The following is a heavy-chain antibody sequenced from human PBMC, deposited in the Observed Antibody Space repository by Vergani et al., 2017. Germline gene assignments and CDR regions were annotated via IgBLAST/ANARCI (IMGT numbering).Heavy chain of an antibody. CDR2: IHWNSDVV. V-gene: IGHV3-9*01. J-gene: IGHJ6*02. Sequence: EVQLVESGGGLVQPGRSLRLSCAASGFTFEEHGMHWVRQAPGKGLEWVSGIHWNSDVVGYADSVKGRFTISRNNAKNSLYLEMNSLRAEDTAFYYFGKSIGGYYTMYGVDVWGQGTTVTVSS. CDR3: GKSIGGYYTMYGVDV. CDR1: GFTFEEHG. D-gene: IGHD3-3*01.